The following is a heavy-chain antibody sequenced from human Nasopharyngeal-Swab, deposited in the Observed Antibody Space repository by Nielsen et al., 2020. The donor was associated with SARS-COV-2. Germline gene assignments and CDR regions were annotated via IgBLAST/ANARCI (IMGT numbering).Heavy chain of an antibody. V-gene: IGHV3-48*03. D-gene: IGHD5-18*01. CDR3: ARGRAQLWSRVNGMDV. CDR1: GFTFSSYE. CDR2: ISSSGSTI. Sequence: GESLKISCAASGFTFSSYEMNWVRQAPGKGLEWVSYISSSGSTIYYADSVKGRFTISRDNAENSLYLQMNSLRAEDTAVYYCARGRAQLWSRVNGMDVWGQGTTVTVSS. J-gene: IGHJ6*02.